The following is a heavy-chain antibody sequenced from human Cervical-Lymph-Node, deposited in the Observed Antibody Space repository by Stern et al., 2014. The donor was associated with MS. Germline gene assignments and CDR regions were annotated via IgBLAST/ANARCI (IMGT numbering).Heavy chain of an antibody. CDR1: GFTFSSYS. J-gene: IGHJ4*02. CDR3: ARDPHSSGYYPN. CDR2: ISSSSSYI. Sequence: EVQLVQSGGGLVKPGGSLRLSCAASGFTFSSYSMNWVRQAPGKGLEGVSSISSSSSYIYYADSVKGRFTISRDNAKNSLYLQMNSLRAEDTAVYYCARDPHSSGYYPNWGQGTLVTVSS. V-gene: IGHV3-21*01. D-gene: IGHD3-22*01.